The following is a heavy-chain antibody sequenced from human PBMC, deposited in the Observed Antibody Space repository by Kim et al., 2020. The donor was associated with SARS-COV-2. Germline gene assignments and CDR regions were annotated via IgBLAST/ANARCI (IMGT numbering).Heavy chain of an antibody. CDR3: AREWAPYSSSSDYYYYYGMDV. Sequence: GGSLRLSCAASGFTFSSYGMHWVRQAPGKGLEWVAVIWYDGSNKYYADSVKGRFTISRDNSKNTLYLQMNSLRAEDTAVYYCAREWAPYSSSSDYYYYYGMDVWGQGTTVTVSS. D-gene: IGHD6-6*01. J-gene: IGHJ6*02. V-gene: IGHV3-33*01. CDR1: GFTFSSYG. CDR2: IWYDGSNK.